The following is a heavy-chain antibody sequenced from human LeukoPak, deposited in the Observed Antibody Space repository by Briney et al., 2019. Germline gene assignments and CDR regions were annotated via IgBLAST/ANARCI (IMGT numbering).Heavy chain of an antibody. V-gene: IGHV3-48*03. CDR2: ISGSAGTT. CDR3: ARVGEWIQLWLLDY. D-gene: IGHD5-18*01. CDR1: GFTFSSYE. Sequence: PGVALRLSCAASGFTFSSYEMIWVRQAPGKGLEWVSYISGSAGTTYYADSVKGRFTISRDNAKNSLYLQMNSLRAEDTAVYYCARVGEWIQLWLLDYWGQGTLVTVSS. J-gene: IGHJ4*02.